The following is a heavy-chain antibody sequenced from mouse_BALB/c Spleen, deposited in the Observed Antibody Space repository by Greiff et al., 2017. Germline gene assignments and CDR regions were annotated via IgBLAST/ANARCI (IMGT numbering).Heavy chain of an antibody. V-gene: IGHV1-63*02. D-gene: IGHD2-1*01. CDR3: ARWGNPYFDY. CDR2: IYPGGGYT. Sequence: VMLVESGAELVRPGTSVKISCKASGYTFTNYWLGWVKQRPGHGLEWIGDIYPGGGYTNYNEKFKGKATLTADTSSSTAYMQLSSLTSEDSAVYFCARWGNPYFDYWGQGTTLTVSS. CDR1: GYTFTNYW. J-gene: IGHJ2*01.